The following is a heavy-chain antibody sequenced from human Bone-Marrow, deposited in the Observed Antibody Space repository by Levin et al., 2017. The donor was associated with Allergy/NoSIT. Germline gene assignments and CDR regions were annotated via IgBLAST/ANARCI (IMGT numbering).Heavy chain of an antibody. CDR3: ARTAQGLRLAAFDI. J-gene: IGHJ3*02. CDR2: IDWDDDK. D-gene: IGHD5-12*01. V-gene: IGHV2-70*11. CDR1: RFSLSTSGMC. Sequence: QTLSLTCTFSRFSLSTSGMCVSWIRQPPGKALEWLARIDWDDDKYYSTSLKTRLTISKYTSKNTVVLTMTNMDPVDTAPYYCARTAQGLRLAAFDIWGQGTMVTVSS.